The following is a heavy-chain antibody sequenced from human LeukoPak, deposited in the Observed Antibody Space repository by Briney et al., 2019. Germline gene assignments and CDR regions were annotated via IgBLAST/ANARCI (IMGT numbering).Heavy chain of an antibody. D-gene: IGHD4-23*01. Sequence: GGSLRLSRAASGFTFSSYWMNWVRQAPGKGLVWVSRIASDGSSTTYADSVKGRFSISSDNAKNTLYLQMNSLRVEDTAVYYCARGRPHGNDYWGQGTLVTVSS. CDR3: ARGRPHGNDY. V-gene: IGHV3-74*01. J-gene: IGHJ4*02. CDR1: GFTFSSYW. CDR2: IASDGSST.